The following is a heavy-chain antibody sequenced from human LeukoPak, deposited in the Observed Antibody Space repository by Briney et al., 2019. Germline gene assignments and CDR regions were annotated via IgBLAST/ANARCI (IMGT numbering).Heavy chain of an antibody. D-gene: IGHD5-18*01. CDR2: IYYSGST. V-gene: IGHV4-59*01. J-gene: IGHJ4*02. Sequence: SETLSLTCAVYGGSFSGYYWNWIRQPPGKGLEWIGYIYYSGSTNYNPSLKSRATISVDTSKNQFSLKLSSVTAADTAVYYCARGGVYTYGLPDYWGQGTLVTVSS. CDR1: GGSFSGYY. CDR3: ARGGVYTYGLPDY.